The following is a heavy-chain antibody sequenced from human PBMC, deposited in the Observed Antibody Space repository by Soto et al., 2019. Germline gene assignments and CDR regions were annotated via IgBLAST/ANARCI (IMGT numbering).Heavy chain of an antibody. Sequence: SVKVSCKASGGTFSSYAISWVRQAPGQGLEWMGGIIPIFGTANYAQKFQGRVTITADTSTSTAYMELRSLRSEDTAVYYCALSLVWSGPRLDYWGQGTLVTVSS. V-gene: IGHV1-69*06. CDR2: IIPIFGTA. CDR3: ALSLVWSGPRLDY. CDR1: GGTFSSYA. J-gene: IGHJ4*02. D-gene: IGHD3-3*01.